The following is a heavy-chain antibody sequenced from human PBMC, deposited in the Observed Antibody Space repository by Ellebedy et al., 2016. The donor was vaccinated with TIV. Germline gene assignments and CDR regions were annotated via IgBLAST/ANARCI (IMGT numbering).Heavy chain of an antibody. J-gene: IGHJ4*02. V-gene: IGHV3-30*04. CDR2: ISYDGNNK. D-gene: IGHD1-26*01. CDR3: ARDRSYSPTY. CDR1: GFIFGNYA. Sequence: GESLKISXAASGFIFGNYAMNWVRQTPGKGLEWVAFISYDGNNKYYADSVKGRFTLSRDNAKNTLYLEMNSLRAEDTAVYFCARDRSYSPTYWGQGTLVTVSS.